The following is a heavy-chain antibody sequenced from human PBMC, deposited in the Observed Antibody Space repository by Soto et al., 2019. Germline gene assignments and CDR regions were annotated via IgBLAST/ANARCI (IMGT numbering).Heavy chain of an antibody. CDR2: ISFDGNII. V-gene: IGHV3-30*16. CDR1: EFSFSSYA. J-gene: IGHJ4*02. D-gene: IGHD3-9*01. Sequence: PGGSLRLSCAASEFSFSSYAMHWIRQAPGKGLEWVAVISFDGNIIQYADSVEGRFIISRDNSKNTLYLQMNSLRGEDTAVYYCARTFDTITYYFDYWGQGTLVTVSS. CDR3: ARTFDTITYYFDY.